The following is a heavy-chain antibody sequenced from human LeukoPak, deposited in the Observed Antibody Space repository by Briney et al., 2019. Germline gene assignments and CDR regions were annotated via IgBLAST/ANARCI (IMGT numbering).Heavy chain of an antibody. CDR3: ARDPPYYYGSGSILTDY. CDR2: ISSSSISI. D-gene: IGHD3-10*01. CDR1: GFTFSSYT. Sequence: GGSLRLSCAASGFTFSSYTMNWVRQAPGKGLEWVSSISSSSISIYYADSVKGRFTIFRDNAKNSLYLQMSSLRAADTAVYYCARDPPYYYGSGSILTDYWGQGTLVTVSS. V-gene: IGHV3-21*01. J-gene: IGHJ4*02.